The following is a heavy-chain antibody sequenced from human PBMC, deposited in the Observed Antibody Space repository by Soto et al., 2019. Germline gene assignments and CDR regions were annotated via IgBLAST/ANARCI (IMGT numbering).Heavy chain of an antibody. CDR2: ISGSGGST. CDR1: GFTFGSYA. J-gene: IGHJ4*02. D-gene: IGHD3-3*01. CDR3: ANPGITIFGVVKDY. Sequence: GGSLRLSCAASGFTFGSYAMSWVRQAPGKGLEWVSAISGSGGSTYYADSVKGRFTISRDNSKNTLYLQMNSLRAEDTAVYYCANPGITIFGVVKDYWGQGTLVTVSS. V-gene: IGHV3-23*01.